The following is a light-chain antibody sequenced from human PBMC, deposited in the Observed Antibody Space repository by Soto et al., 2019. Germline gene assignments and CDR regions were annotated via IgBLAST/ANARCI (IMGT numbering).Light chain of an antibody. CDR1: QSVNSK. CDR2: GAS. Sequence: EIVMTQSPATLSVSPGERATLYCRASQSVNSKLAWYQQKPGRAPRLLIYGASTRATGIPARFSGSGSGTDFTLTISRLEPEDFAVYYCQQYGSSGTFGQGTKVDI. V-gene: IGKV3-15*01. J-gene: IGKJ1*01. CDR3: QQYGSSGT.